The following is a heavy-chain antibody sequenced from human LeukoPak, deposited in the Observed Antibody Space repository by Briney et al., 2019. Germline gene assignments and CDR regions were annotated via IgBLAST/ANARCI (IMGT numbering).Heavy chain of an antibody. CDR3: ARQERITMIVVVIEHYQGGAFDI. CDR1: GGSISSGSHY. Sequence: SQTLSLTCTVSGGSISSGSHYWTWIRQPAGKGLEWIGRIYTSGSTNYNPSLKSRVTISLDTSKNQFSLKLSSVTAADTAVYYCARQERITMIVVVIEHYQGGAFDIWGQGTMVTVSS. J-gene: IGHJ3*02. D-gene: IGHD3-22*01. CDR2: IYTSGST. V-gene: IGHV4-61*02.